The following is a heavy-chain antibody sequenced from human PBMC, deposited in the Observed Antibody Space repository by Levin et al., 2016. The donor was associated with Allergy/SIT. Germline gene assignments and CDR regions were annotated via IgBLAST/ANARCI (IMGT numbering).Heavy chain of an antibody. CDR2: ISGSGGST. D-gene: IGHD6-19*01. CDR3: AKTHIAGQWLVGERYYFDY. V-gene: IGHV3-23*01. Sequence: WIRQPPGKGLEWVSAISGSGGSTYYADSVKGRFTISRDNSKNTLYLQMNSLRAEDTAVYYCAKTHIAGQWLVGERYYFDYWGQGTLVTVSS. J-gene: IGHJ4*02.